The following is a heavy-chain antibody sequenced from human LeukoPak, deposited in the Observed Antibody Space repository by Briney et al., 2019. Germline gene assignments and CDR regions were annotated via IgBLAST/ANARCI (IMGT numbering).Heavy chain of an antibody. CDR1: GFTFSSYS. D-gene: IGHD3-3*01. V-gene: IGHV3-21*01. J-gene: IGHJ4*02. CDR3: ARDLLHPLYYDFWSGYCFDY. CDR2: ISSSSSYI. Sequence: GGSLRLSCAASGFTFSSYSMNWVRQAPGKGLEWVSSISSSSSYIYYADSVKGRFTISRDNAKNSLYLQMNSLRAEDTAVYYCARDLLHPLYYDFWSGYCFDYWGQGTLVTVSS.